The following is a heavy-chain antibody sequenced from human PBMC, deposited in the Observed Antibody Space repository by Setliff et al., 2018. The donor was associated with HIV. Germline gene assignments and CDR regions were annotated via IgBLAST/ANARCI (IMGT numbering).Heavy chain of an antibody. D-gene: IGHD3-10*01. CDR1: GYTFSSYG. J-gene: IGHJ3*02. CDR3: ARVRGVEDAFDI. CDR2: ISGYNGNT. Sequence: ASVKVSCKASGYTFSSYGISWVRQAPGQGLEWMGWISGYNGNTNYAQKLQGSVTMTTDTSTSTAYMELRSLRSDDTAVYYCARVRGVEDAFDIWGQGTMVTVSS. V-gene: IGHV1-18*01.